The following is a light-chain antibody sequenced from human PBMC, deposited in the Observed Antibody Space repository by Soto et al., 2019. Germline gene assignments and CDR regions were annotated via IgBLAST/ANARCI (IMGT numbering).Light chain of an antibody. CDR3: QSYDNSLSGFYV. J-gene: IGLJ1*01. Sequence: QSVLTQPPSVSGAPWQRVTLSCTWISSNIGAGYEVHWYQQIPGTAPKVLIYSNTHRPSGVPDRFPGSKSGTSASLAITDLQAEDEADYYCQSYDNSLSGFYVFGTGTKVTVL. V-gene: IGLV1-40*01. CDR1: SSNIGAGYE. CDR2: SNT.